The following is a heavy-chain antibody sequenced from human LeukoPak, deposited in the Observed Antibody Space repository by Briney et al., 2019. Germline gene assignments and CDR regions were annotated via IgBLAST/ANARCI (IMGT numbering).Heavy chain of an antibody. D-gene: IGHD3-22*01. J-gene: IGHJ4*02. Sequence: GVSLRLSCAASGLTFSSYGMSWFRQAPGKGLEWVSGISGNGGGTKYADSVKGRFTISRDNPKNTLYLQMNSLRVEDTAVYFCAKRGVVIRVILVGFHKEAYYFDSWGQGALVTVSS. CDR2: ISGNGGGT. V-gene: IGHV3-23*01. CDR3: AKRGVVIRVILVGFHKEAYYFDS. CDR1: GLTFSSYG.